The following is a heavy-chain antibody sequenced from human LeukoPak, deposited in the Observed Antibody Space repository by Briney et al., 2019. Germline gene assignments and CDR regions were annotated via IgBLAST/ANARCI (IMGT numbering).Heavy chain of an antibody. J-gene: IGHJ4*02. CDR2: INPNSGGT. CDR3: ARGGYSSSWYFDY. D-gene: IGHD6-13*01. CDR1: GYTFTGYY. V-gene: IGHV1-2*02. Sequence: ASVKVSCKASGYTFTGYYMHWVRQAPGQGLEWMGWINPNSGGTDYAQKFQGRVTMTRDTSISTAYMELSRLRSDDTAVYYCARGGYSSSWYFDYWGQGTLVTVSS.